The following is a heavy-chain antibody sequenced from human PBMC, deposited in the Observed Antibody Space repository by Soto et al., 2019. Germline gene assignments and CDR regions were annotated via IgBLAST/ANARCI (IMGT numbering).Heavy chain of an antibody. D-gene: IGHD7-27*01. CDR2: ISSSSSVI. CDR3: ARDLSWGSNWYYYMDV. V-gene: IGHV3-48*01. CDR1: GFILSDCA. Sequence: VQLVESGGGLVQPGGSPRLSCATSGFILSDCAMNWVRQAPGKGLEWVSYISSSSSVIDYADSVKGRFTVSRDNARNSLYLQMNSLRAEDTAVYYCARDLSWGSNWYYYMDVWGKGTTVTVSS. J-gene: IGHJ6*03.